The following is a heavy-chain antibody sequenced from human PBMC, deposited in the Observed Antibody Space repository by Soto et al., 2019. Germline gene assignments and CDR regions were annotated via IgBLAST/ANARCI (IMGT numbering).Heavy chain of an antibody. J-gene: IGHJ6*02. CDR3: ARGVVEVRAVGYYYYAMDA. V-gene: IGHV1-69*19. CDR2: IIPMFGTA. D-gene: IGHD2-21*01. CDR1: AGTFSRYS. Sequence: QVQMVQSGAEVKKPGTSVKVSCTAAAGTFSRYSITWVRQAPGQGLEWMGGIIPMFGTANYAQKFQGRVTITADQSTRTAYMELTSLRSEDTAVYYCARGVVEVRAVGYYYYAMDAWGQGTTVTFSS.